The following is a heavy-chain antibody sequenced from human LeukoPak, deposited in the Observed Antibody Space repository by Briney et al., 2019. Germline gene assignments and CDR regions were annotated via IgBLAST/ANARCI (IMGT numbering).Heavy chain of an antibody. CDR3: ARDLGGYDTYYYYYAMDV. D-gene: IGHD5-12*01. V-gene: IGHV3-33*08. J-gene: IGHJ6*04. CDR2: IWYDGSNK. Sequence: GSLRLSCAASGFTFSSYWMSWVRQAPGKGLEWVAVIWYDGSNKYFADSVKGRFTISRDNSKNTLSLQMNSLRAEDTAVYYCARDLGGYDTYYYYYAMDVWGEGTTVIVSS. CDR1: GFTFSSYW.